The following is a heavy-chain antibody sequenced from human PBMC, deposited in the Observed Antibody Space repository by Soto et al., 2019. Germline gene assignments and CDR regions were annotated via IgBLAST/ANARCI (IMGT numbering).Heavy chain of an antibody. V-gene: IGHV5-10-1*01. CDR1: GYSFTSYW. CDR3: ARLAMATRRGYYGMDV. J-gene: IGHJ6*02. D-gene: IGHD5-12*01. CDR2: IDPSDSYT. Sequence: GESLKISCKGPGYSFTSYWISWVRQMPGKGLEWMGRIDPSDSYTNYSPSFQGHVTISADKSISTAYLQWSSLKASDTAMYYCARLAMATRRGYYGMDVWGQGTTVTAP.